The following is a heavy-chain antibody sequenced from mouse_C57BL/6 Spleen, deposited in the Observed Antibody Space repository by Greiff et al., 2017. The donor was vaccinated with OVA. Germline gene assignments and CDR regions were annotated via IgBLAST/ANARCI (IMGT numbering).Heavy chain of an antibody. CDR2: IYPGDGDT. J-gene: IGHJ4*01. V-gene: IGHV1-82*01. CDR3: ARLYGSSYGYAMDY. D-gene: IGHD1-1*01. CDR1: GYAFSSSW. Sequence: VKLMESGPELVKPGASVKISCKASGYAFSSSWMNWVKQRPGKGLEWIGRIYPGDGDTNYNGKFKGKATLTADKSSSTAYMQLSSLTSEDSAVYVCARLYGSSYGYAMDYWGQGTSVTVSS.